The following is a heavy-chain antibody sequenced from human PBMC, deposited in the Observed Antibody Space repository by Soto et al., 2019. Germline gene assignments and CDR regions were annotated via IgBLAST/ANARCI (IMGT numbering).Heavy chain of an antibody. CDR2: INPNSGGT. Sequence: ASVKVSCKASGYTFTGYYMHWVRQAPGQGLEWMGWINPNSGGTNYAQKFQGWVTMTRDTSISTAYMELGRLRSDDTAVYYCARGGTESTAKTWPGGRIAAADNWFDPWGQGTLVTVSS. CDR1: GYTFTGYY. D-gene: IGHD6-13*01. CDR3: ARGGTESTAKTWPGGRIAAADNWFDP. V-gene: IGHV1-2*04. J-gene: IGHJ5*02.